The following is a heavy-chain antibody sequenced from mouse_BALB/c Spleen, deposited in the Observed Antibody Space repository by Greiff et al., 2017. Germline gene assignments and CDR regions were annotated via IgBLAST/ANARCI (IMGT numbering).Heavy chain of an antibody. CDR1: GYTFTDYN. Sequence: EVQLKESGPELVKPGASVKISCKASGYTFTDYNMHWVKQSHGKSLEWIGYIYPYNGGTGYNQKFKSKATLTVDNSSSTAYMELRSLTSEDSAVYYCARKTYYRYYYAMDYWGQGTSVTVSS. CDR2: IYPYNGGT. J-gene: IGHJ4*01. V-gene: IGHV1S29*02. CDR3: ARKTYYRYYYAMDY. D-gene: IGHD2-14*01.